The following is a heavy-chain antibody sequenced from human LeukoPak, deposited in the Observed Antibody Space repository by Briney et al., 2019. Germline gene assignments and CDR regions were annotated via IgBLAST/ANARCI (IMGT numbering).Heavy chain of an antibody. CDR3: AIDPSSSGYYAFVDY. J-gene: IGHJ4*02. CDR2: RSYDGSNK. Sequence: AGSLRLSCAASGFTFSSYAMHWVRQAPGKGLEWVAVRSYDGSNKYYADSVKGRFTISRDNSKNTLYLQMNSLRAEDTAVYYCAIDPSSSGYYAFVDYSGQGTLVTAS. CDR1: GFTFSSYA. V-gene: IGHV3-30*04. D-gene: IGHD3-22*01.